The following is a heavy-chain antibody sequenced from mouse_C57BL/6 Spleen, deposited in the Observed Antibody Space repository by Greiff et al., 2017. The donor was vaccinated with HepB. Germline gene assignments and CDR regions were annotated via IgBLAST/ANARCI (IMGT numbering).Heavy chain of an antibody. Sequence: EVMLVESGGGLVKPGGSLKLSCAASGFTFSDYGMHWVRQAPEKGLEWVAYISSGSSTIYYADTVKGRFTISRDNAKNTLFLQMTSLRSEDTAMYYCARTTGDAMDYWGQGTSVTVSS. CDR2: ISSGSSTI. V-gene: IGHV5-17*01. D-gene: IGHD5-5*01. CDR3: ARTTGDAMDY. J-gene: IGHJ4*01. CDR1: GFTFSDYG.